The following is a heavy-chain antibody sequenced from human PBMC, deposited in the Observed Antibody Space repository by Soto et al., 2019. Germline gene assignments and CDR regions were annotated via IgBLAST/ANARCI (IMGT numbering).Heavy chain of an antibody. CDR3: ARGGYSSSWSNLLDRSGLDV. Sequence: QVQLVQSGAEAKKPGSSVKVSCKTSGGTFSSYAISWVRQAPGQGLEWMGGIVALFRTTNYAQKFQGRVTITTETSTYTVYMKLSGLRSGDTAVYYCARGGYSSSWSNLLDRSGLDVWGQGTTVTVSS. CDR1: GGTFSSYA. D-gene: IGHD5-12*01. J-gene: IGHJ6*02. CDR2: IVALFRTT. V-gene: IGHV1-69*06.